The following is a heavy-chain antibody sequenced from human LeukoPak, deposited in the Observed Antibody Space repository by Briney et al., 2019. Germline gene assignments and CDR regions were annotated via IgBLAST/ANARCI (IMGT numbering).Heavy chain of an antibody. CDR3: AREQASYGSGNKMRWFDP. CDR1: GYTFTGYY. J-gene: IGHJ5*02. V-gene: IGHV1-2*02. D-gene: IGHD3-10*01. Sequence: GASAKVSCKASGYTFTGYYMHWVRQAPGQGLEWMGWINPNSGGTNYAQKFQGRVTMTRDTSISTAYMELSRLRSDDTAVYYCAREQASYGSGNKMRWFDPWGQGTLVTVSS. CDR2: INPNSGGT.